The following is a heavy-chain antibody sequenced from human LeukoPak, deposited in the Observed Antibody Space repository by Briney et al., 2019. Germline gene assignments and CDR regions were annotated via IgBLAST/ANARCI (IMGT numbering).Heavy chain of an antibody. CDR2: IYYSGST. D-gene: IGHD5-24*01. CDR3: ARVGEMATILSYFDY. CDR1: GGSISSYGYC. V-gene: IGHV4-31*03. J-gene: IGHJ4*02. Sequence: PSETLSLTCTVSGGSISSYGYCWIWLPQHPGKDLDWIMYIYYSGSTYYYPSLKSRVTISIDTSKNQFSLKLSSVTAADTAVYYCARVGEMATILSYFDYWGQGTLVTVSS.